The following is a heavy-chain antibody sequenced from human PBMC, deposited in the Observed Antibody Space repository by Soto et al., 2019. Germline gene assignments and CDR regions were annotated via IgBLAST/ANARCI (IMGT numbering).Heavy chain of an antibody. V-gene: IGHV1-69*12. CDR2: IIPIFGTA. CDR1: GGTFSSYA. CDR3: ARVWEGAVDTATEDY. D-gene: IGHD5-18*01. J-gene: IGHJ4*02. Sequence: QVQLVQSGAEVKKPGSSVKVSCKASGGTFSSYAISWVRQAPGQGLEWMGGIIPIFGTANYAQKFQGRVTITADESTSTADMERSSLRSEDTAVYYCARVWEGAVDTATEDYWGQGTLVTVSS.